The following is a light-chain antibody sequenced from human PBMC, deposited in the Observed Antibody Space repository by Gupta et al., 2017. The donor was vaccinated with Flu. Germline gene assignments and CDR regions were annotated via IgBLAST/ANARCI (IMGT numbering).Light chain of an antibody. Sequence: SPGTLSLSLEERATLSCRASQSVSSSYLAWYQQKPGQAPRLLIYGASSRATGIPDRFSGSGSGTDFTLTISRLEPEDFAVYYCQQYGSSPYSFGQGTKLEIK. CDR2: GAS. CDR3: QQYGSSPYS. CDR1: QSVSSSY. J-gene: IGKJ2*03. V-gene: IGKV3-20*01.